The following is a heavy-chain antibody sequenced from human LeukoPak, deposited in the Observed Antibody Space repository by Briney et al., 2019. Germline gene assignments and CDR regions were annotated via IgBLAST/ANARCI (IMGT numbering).Heavy chain of an antibody. D-gene: IGHD3-3*01. CDR2: ITGSGANV. V-gene: IGHV3-11*01. Sequence: GGSLRLSCAASGFTFSDYFMTWIRQAPGKGLEWVSHITGSGANVYYADSVKGRFTISRDNAKNSLYLQMNSLRAEDMALYYCAKDAHYDFWSGLGAFDYWSQGTLVTVSS. CDR3: AKDAHYDFWSGLGAFDY. J-gene: IGHJ4*02. CDR1: GFTFSDYF.